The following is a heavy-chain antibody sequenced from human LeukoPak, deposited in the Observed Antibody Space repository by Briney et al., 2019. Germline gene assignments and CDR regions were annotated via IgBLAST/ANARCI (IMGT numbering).Heavy chain of an antibody. CDR3: ARDVYYYGSGSYYPGAFDI. V-gene: IGHV4-59*01. D-gene: IGHD3-10*01. CDR1: GDFTRSYY. CDR2: ISYSGST. Sequence: SETLSLTCTVSGDFTRSYYWSWLRQPPGKGLEWIGYISYSGSTTYSPSLQSRVTISLDTSMKQFSLTLNSVTAADTAVYYCARDVYYYGSGSYYPGAFDIWGQGTMVTVSS. J-gene: IGHJ3*02.